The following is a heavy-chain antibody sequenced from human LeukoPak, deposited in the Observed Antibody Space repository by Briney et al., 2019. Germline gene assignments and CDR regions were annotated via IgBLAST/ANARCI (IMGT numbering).Heavy chain of an antibody. Sequence: SVKVSCKASGGTFSSYAISWVRQAPGQGLEWMGGIIPIFGTANYAQKFQGRVTITADESTSTAYMELSSLRSEDTAVYYCARGGAARLHFQNWGQGTLVTVSS. V-gene: IGHV1-69*13. CDR1: GGTFSSYA. CDR3: ARGGAARLHFQN. D-gene: IGHD6-6*01. J-gene: IGHJ1*01. CDR2: IIPIFGTA.